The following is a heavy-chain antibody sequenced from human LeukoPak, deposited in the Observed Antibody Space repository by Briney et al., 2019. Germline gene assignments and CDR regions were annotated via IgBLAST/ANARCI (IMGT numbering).Heavy chain of an antibody. J-gene: IGHJ5*02. Sequence: GGSLRLSCAASGFTFSSYSMNWVRQAPGKGLEWVSYISSSSSTIYYADSVKGRFTISRDNAKNSLYLQMNSLRAEDTAVYYCARALREYSNRRGGFDPWGQGTLVTVSS. D-gene: IGHD4-11*01. CDR2: ISSSSSTI. CDR3: ARALREYSNRRGGFDP. V-gene: IGHV3-48*01. CDR1: GFTFSSYS.